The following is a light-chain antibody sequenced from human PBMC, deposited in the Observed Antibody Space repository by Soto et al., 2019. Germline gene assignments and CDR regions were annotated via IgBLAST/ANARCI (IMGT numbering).Light chain of an antibody. CDR2: DDN. J-gene: IGLJ3*02. CDR1: YSNIGNNY. Sequence: QSVVTQPPSVSAAPGQKVTISCSGSYSNIGNNYLSWYQQLPGTVPKLLIYDDNKRPSGIPDRFSASKSDTSATLDITGLQTGDEAYYYCGTWDVSLSAGVFGGGTQLTVL. V-gene: IGLV1-51*01. CDR3: GTWDVSLSAGV.